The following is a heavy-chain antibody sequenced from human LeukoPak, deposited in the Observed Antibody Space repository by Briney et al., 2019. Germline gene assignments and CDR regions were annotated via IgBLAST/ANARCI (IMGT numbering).Heavy chain of an antibody. CDR2: IKQDGSEK. V-gene: IGHV3-7*01. D-gene: IGHD4-17*01. J-gene: IGHJ5*02. CDR3: ARVLADYGDNDGNWFDP. CDR1: GFTFSNYW. Sequence: GGSLRLSCAASGFTFSNYWMTWVRQAPGKGLEWVANIKQDGSEKYYVDSVKGRFTISRDNAKNSLYLQMNSLRAEDTAVYYCARVLADYGDNDGNWFDPWGQGTLVTVSS.